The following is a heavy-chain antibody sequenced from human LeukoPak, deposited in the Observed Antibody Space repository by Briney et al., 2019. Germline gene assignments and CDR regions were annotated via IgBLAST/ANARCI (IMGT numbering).Heavy chain of an antibody. CDR3: ARDSGNYYDSSGYYHFDY. J-gene: IGHJ4*02. V-gene: IGHV4-4*02. CDR2: IYRSGTT. Sequence: SETLSLTCAVSGGSISSTNWWSWVRQPPGKGLEWIGEIYRSGTTNYKPSLKSRVTISLDKSRNHFSLKLTSVTAADTAVYYCARDSGNYYDSSGYYHFDYWGQGTLVTVSS. CDR1: GGSISSTNW. D-gene: IGHD3-22*01.